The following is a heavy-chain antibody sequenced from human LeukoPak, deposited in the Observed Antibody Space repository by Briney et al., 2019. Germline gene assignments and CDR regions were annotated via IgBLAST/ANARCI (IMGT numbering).Heavy chain of an antibody. CDR1: GFTFSNYW. J-gene: IGHJ4*02. V-gene: IGHV3-74*01. CDR3: ARGRDYDLLTGYYY. CDR2: INTDESRT. Sequence: GSLRLSCAASGFTFSNYWMHWVCQVPGKGLVWVSRINTDESRTNYADSVEGRFTISRDNSKNTLFLQMNSLRAEDTALYYCARGRDYDLLTGYYYWGQGTLVTVSS. D-gene: IGHD3-9*01.